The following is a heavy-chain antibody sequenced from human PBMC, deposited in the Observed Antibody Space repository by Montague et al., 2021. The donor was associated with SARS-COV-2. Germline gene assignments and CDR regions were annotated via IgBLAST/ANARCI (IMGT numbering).Heavy chain of an antibody. D-gene: IGHD3-22*01. CDR3: AKAHYYDSSGYYF. CDR2: ISGSGGTT. Sequence: SLRLSCPASGFTFSYYAVSWVRQAPGKGLEWVSTISGSGGTTYYADSVKGRFTISRDNSKNTLYLRMNSLRAEDTAVYYCAKAHYYDSSGYYFWGQGTLVTVSS. J-gene: IGHJ4*02. CDR1: GFTFSYYA. V-gene: IGHV3-23*01.